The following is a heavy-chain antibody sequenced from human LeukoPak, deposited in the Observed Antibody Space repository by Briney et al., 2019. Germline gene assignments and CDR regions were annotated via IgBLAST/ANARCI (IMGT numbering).Heavy chain of an antibody. CDR1: GFTFSSYA. CDR2: ISYDGSNK. J-gene: IGHJ4*02. D-gene: IGHD6-13*01. Sequence: GRSLRLSCAASGFTFSSYAMHWVRQAPGKGLEWVAVISYDGSNKYYADSVKGRFTISRDNSKNTLYLQMNSLRAEDTAVYYCARGGGSNWDYWGQGTLVTVSS. CDR3: ARGGGSNWDY. V-gene: IGHV3-30-3*01.